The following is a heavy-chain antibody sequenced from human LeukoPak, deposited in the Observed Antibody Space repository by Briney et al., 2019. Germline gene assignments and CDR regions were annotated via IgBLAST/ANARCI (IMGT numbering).Heavy chain of an antibody. D-gene: IGHD4-17*01. CDR3: ARKRAYGDYRDWFDP. Sequence: ASVKVSCKASGYTFSDYWIDRVRQAPGQGLEWMGCGNPKTSDTKYAQKVQGRVTITRDTSITTAYLDLSRVTFDDTAVYYCARKRAYGDYRDWFDPWGQGTLVTVSS. CDR1: GYTFSDYW. CDR2: GNPKTSDT. V-gene: IGHV1-2*02. J-gene: IGHJ5*02.